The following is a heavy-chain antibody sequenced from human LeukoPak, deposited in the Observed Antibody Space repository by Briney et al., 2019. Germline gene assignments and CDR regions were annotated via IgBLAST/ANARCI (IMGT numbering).Heavy chain of an antibody. D-gene: IGHD1-26*01. Sequence: SETLSLTCTVSGDSIGSYFWSWIRQSPGKGLEWIGHIYHSGSTNYNPSLKSRVTISIDTSKNQLSLKLTSVTSADTAVYYCARDGPAYTTRWYDYYYGLDVWGQGTTVTVSS. J-gene: IGHJ6*02. CDR3: ARDGPAYTTRWYDYYYGLDV. CDR2: IYHSGST. CDR1: GDSIGSYF. V-gene: IGHV4-59*01.